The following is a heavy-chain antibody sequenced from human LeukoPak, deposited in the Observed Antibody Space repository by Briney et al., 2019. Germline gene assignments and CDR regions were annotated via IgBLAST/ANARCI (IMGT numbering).Heavy chain of an antibody. CDR1: GFTVSSNY. CDR2: IYSGGST. Sequence: GGSLRLSCAASGFTVSSNYMSWVRQAPGKGLEWVSVIYSGGSTYYADSVKGRFTISRDNAKNTLYLQMDSLRAEDTALYYCARAPPYSSSWHGAFDIWGQGTMVTVSS. CDR3: ARAPPYSSSWHGAFDI. J-gene: IGHJ3*02. V-gene: IGHV3-66*01. D-gene: IGHD6-13*01.